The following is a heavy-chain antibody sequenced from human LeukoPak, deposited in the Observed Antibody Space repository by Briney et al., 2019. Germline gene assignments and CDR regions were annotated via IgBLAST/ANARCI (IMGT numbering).Heavy chain of an antibody. CDR3: AMVRGVTQSRYFDY. CDR2: IYSGGST. CDR1: GFTVSSNY. Sequence: GGSLRLSCAASGFTVSSNYLSWVRQAPGKGLEWVSVIYSGGSTYYADSVKGRFTISRDNSKNTLYLQMNSLRDEDTAVYYCAMVRGVTQSRYFDYWGQGTLVTVSS. V-gene: IGHV3-53*01. J-gene: IGHJ4*02. D-gene: IGHD3-10*01.